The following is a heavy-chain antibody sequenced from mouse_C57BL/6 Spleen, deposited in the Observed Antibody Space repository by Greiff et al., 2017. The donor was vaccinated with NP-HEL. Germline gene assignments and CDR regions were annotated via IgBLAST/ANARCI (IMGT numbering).Heavy chain of an antibody. CDR2: IDPSDSYT. D-gene: IGHD3-2*02. J-gene: IGHJ2*01. V-gene: IGHV1-69*01. CDR3: ARSRQLSFDY. Sequence: QVQLQQPGAELVMPGASVKLSCKASGYTFTSYWMHWVKQRPGQGLEWIGEIDPSDSYTNYNQKFKGKSTLTVDKSSSTAYMQLSSLTSEDSAVYYCARSRQLSFDYWGQGTTLTVSS. CDR1: GYTFTSYW.